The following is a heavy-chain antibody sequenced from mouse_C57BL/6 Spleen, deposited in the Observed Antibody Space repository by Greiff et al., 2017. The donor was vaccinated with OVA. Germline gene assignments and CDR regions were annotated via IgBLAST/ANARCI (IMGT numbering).Heavy chain of an antibody. V-gene: IGHV1-19*01. J-gene: IGHJ2*01. Sequence: EVKLMESGPVLVKPGASVKMSCKASGYTFTDYYMNWVKQSHGKSLEWIGVINPYNGGTSYNQKFKGKATLTVDKSSSTAYMELNSLTSEDSAVYYCAREGGLRPYYFDYWGQGTTLTVSS. CDR2: INPYNGGT. CDR3: AREGGLRPYYFDY. D-gene: IGHD2-4*01. CDR1: GYTFTDYY.